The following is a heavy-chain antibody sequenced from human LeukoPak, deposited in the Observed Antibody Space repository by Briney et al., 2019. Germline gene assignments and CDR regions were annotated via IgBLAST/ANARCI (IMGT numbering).Heavy chain of an antibody. Sequence: SQTLLLTCAISGDSVSSNSAAWNWIRQSPSRGLEWLGRTYYRSKWYNDYAVSVKSRITINPDTSKNQFSLQLNSVTPEDTAVYYCARVWYSSGWPHRGYGMDVWGQGTTVTVSS. CDR3: ARVWYSSGWPHRGYGMDV. CDR2: TYYRSKWYN. V-gene: IGHV6-1*01. CDR1: GDSVSSNSAA. J-gene: IGHJ6*02. D-gene: IGHD6-19*01.